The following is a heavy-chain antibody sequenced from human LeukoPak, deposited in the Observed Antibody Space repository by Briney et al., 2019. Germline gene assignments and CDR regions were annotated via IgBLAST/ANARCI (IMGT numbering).Heavy chain of an antibody. V-gene: IGHV4-34*12. Sequence: SSETLSLTCAVYGGSFSGYYWSWIRQPPGKGLEWIASIFHSGRTYYSPSLKSRVTISVDTSKNQFSLTLSSVTAADTAVYYCARETEKQWQYWGQGTLVTVSS. CDR2: IFHSGRT. D-gene: IGHD6-19*01. CDR1: GGSFSGYY. J-gene: IGHJ3*01. CDR3: ARETEKQWQY.